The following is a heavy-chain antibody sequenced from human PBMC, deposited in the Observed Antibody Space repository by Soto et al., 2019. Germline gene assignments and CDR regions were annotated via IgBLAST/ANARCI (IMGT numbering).Heavy chain of an antibody. D-gene: IGHD7-27*01. J-gene: IGHJ5*02. Sequence: QVQLVQSGAEVKKPGASVKVSCKASGYTFSSYAISWVRQAPGQGLEWMGWISAYNGNTNYPQKHRGRINTATDTSTSTAYMALRSLRSDDTAVYNCARDSPPNYLWGQGTLVTVSS. CDR3: ARDSPPNYL. V-gene: IGHV1-18*01. CDR1: GYTFSSYA. CDR2: ISAYNGNT.